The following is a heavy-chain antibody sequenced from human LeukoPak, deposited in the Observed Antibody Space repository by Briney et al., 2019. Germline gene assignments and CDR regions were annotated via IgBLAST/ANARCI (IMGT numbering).Heavy chain of an antibody. D-gene: IGHD3-9*01. Sequence: ASGKVSCKASGYTFTGYYMHWVRQAPGQGLEWMGWINPNSGGTNYAQKFQGRVTMTRDTSSSTAYMELSRLRSDDTAVYYCAREYYDILAGFIWFDLWGKGTLVTVSS. CDR2: INPNSGGT. CDR1: GYTFTGYY. V-gene: IGHV1-2*02. CDR3: AREYYDILAGFIWFDL. J-gene: IGHJ5*02.